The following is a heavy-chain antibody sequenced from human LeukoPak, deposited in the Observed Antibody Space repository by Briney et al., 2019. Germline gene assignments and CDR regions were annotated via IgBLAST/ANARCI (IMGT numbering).Heavy chain of an antibody. CDR3: ASEGRRGSYPQPMDV. D-gene: IGHD1-26*01. CDR2: IIPIFGTA. CDR1: GRTFSIYA. Sequence: SVKLFCKSSGRTFSIYAISWVRQAPGQGLEWMGGIIPIFGTANYAQEFQGRVTITADKSTSTAYLELSSLRSEDTAVYYCASEGRRGSYPQPMDVWGKGTTVTVSS. J-gene: IGHJ6*03. V-gene: IGHV1-69*06.